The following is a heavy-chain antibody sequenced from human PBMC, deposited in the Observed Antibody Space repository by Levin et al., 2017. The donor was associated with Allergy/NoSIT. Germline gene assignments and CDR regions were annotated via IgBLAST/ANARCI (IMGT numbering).Heavy chain of an antibody. CDR2: INHSGST. D-gene: IGHD3-10*01. Sequence: SETLSLTCAVYGGSFSGYYWSWIRQPPGKGLEWIGEINHSGSTNYNPSLKSRVTISVDTSKNQFSLKLSCVTAADTAVYYCARGYMGYYNYYMDGWGKGTTVTVSS. J-gene: IGHJ6*03. CDR3: ARGYMGYYNYYMDG. CDR1: GGSFSGYY. V-gene: IGHV4-34*01.